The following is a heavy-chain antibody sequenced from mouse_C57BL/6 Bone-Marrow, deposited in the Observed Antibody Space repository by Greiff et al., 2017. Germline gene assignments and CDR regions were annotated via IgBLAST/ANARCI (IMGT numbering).Heavy chain of an antibody. Sequence: VQLQQSGAELVRPGASVKLSCTASGFNFKDDYMHWVKQRPEQGLEWIGCIAPVTGDTEYASKFPGRATITADKASNTGYLQLSSLRSEDTAVYYCTTSLRDAYWGQGTLVTVSA. CDR2: IAPVTGDT. J-gene: IGHJ3*01. V-gene: IGHV14-4*01. CDR3: TTSLRDAY. CDR1: GFNFKDDY.